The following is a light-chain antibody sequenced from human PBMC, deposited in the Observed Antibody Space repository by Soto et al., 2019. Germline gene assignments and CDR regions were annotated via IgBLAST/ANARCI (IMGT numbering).Light chain of an antibody. J-gene: IGKJ2*01. V-gene: IGKV1-5*01. CDR2: DAS. CDR3: QQYNSYVYT. CDR1: QSISSW. Sequence: DIQMTQSPSTLSASVGDRVTITCRASQSISSWLAWYQQKPGKAPKLLIYDASSLESGVPSRFSCSGSGTEFTLTISSLQPDDFATYYCQQYNSYVYTFGQGTKLEIK.